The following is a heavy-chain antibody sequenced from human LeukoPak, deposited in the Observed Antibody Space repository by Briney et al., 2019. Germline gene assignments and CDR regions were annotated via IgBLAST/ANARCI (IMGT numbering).Heavy chain of an antibody. Sequence: PGGSLRLSCAASGFTFSSYSMNWVRQAPGQGLDWVSYISRSSTTIYYADCVKGRFTISRDNAQNSLYLQMNSLRAEDTAVYYCARDAYSSSRNDYWGQGNLVTVSS. J-gene: IGHJ4*02. D-gene: IGHD6-13*01. V-gene: IGHV3-48*01. CDR1: GFTFSSYS. CDR3: ARDAYSSSRNDY. CDR2: ISRSSTTI.